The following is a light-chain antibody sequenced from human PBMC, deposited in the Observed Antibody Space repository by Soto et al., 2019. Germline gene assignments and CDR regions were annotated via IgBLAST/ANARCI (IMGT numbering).Light chain of an antibody. V-gene: IGKV3-11*01. CDR2: DAS. Sequence: EIVLTQSPATLSLSPGERATLSCRASQSVSSYLAWYQQKPGQAPRLLIYDASNRATGIPARFSGSGSGTAFTLTISSLETEDFAVYYCQQRSNWPLTFGGGTKVEIK. CDR3: QQRSNWPLT. J-gene: IGKJ4*01. CDR1: QSVSSY.